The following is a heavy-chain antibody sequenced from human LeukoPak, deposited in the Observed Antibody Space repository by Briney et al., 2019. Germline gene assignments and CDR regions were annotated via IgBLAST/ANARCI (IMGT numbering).Heavy chain of an antibody. J-gene: IGHJ3*02. D-gene: IGHD1-20*01. CDR1: GFTFSSYW. CDR3: ARAVIGTTSAAFDI. V-gene: IGHV3-74*01. CDR2: ISRDGSNT. Sequence: GGSLRLSCAASGFTFSSYWMHWVRQAPGKELVWVSHISRDGSNTNYADSVEGRFTISRDNAKNTLSLEMNSLRAEDTGVYYCARAVIGTTSAAFDIWGQGTMITVSS.